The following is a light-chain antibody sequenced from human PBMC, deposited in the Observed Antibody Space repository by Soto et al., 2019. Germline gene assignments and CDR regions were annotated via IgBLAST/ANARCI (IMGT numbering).Light chain of an antibody. CDR2: DAS. CDR1: QSVSSN. V-gene: IGKV3-15*01. Sequence: EKVMTQSPATLSVSPGERATLSCRASQSVSSNVAWYQQKPGQAPRLLIYDASTRATGIPARFSGSGSGTEFTLTISSLQSEDFAVYYCQQYNQWPLTFGGGTKVEIK. CDR3: QQYNQWPLT. J-gene: IGKJ4*01.